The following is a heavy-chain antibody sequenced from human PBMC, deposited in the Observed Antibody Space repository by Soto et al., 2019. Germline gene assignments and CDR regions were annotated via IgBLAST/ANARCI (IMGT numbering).Heavy chain of an antibody. CDR2: TSAGDGDT. J-gene: IGHJ3*02. Sequence: QVQLVQSGAEVKKPGASVKVSCKASGYTFTNYAMHWVRQAPGQRLEWTGWTSAGDGDTKYSQKFQGRVTLTRDTSASTAYMELSSLRSEDTAVYYCERGGQNTFDIWGQGTMVTVSS. CDR3: ERGGQNTFDI. V-gene: IGHV1-3*01. CDR1: GYTFTNYA.